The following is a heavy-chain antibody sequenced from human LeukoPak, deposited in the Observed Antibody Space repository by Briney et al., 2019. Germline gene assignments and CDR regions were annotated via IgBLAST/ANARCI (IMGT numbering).Heavy chain of an antibody. CDR2: ISSSSSYI. CDR3: AREAPQGYYGMDV. CDR1: GFTFSSYS. Sequence: GGSLRLSCAASGFTFSSYSMNWVRQAPGKGLEWVSSISSSSSYIYYADSVKGRFTISRDNAKNSPYLQMNSLRAEDTAVYYCAREAPQGYYGMDVWGQGTTVTVSS. V-gene: IGHV3-21*01. J-gene: IGHJ6*02.